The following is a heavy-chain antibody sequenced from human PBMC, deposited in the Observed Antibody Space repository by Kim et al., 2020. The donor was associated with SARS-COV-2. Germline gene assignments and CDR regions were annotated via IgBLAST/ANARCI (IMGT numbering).Heavy chain of an antibody. J-gene: IGHJ4*02. CDR3: ATRLTPGYYFDY. V-gene: IGHV1-46*01. D-gene: IGHD4-17*01. Sequence: SYVQKFQGRVTMTRDTSMSTVYMELSSLRSEDTAVYYCATRLTPGYYFDYWGQGTLVTVSS.